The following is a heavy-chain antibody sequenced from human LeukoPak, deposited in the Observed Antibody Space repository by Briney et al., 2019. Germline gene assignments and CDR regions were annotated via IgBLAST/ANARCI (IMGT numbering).Heavy chain of an antibody. CDR2: IKSKNVGGTT. J-gene: IGHJ5*02. CDR1: GFTFNNAW. Sequence: GGSLRLSCAASGFTFNNAWMNWVRQAPGKGLEWVGRIKSKNVGGTTDYAVPVKGRFTISRDDSKNTVYLQMNSLKIEDTAVYYCTSHAAFDPWGQGTLVTVSS. V-gene: IGHV3-15*01. CDR3: TSHAAFDP.